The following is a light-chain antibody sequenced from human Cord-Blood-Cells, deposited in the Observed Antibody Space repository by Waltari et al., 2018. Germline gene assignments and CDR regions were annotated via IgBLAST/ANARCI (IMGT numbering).Light chain of an antibody. CDR2: DVS. J-gene: IGLJ2*01. V-gene: IGLV2-14*01. CDR3: SSYTSSSTLV. Sequence: QSALTQPAPVSGSPGPSITISCTGTSSAVGGYNYFSWYQQHPGKAPKLMIYDVSNRPSWVSNRFSGSKSGNTASLTISGLQAEDEADYYCSSYTSSSTLVFGGGTKLTVL. CDR1: SSAVGGYNY.